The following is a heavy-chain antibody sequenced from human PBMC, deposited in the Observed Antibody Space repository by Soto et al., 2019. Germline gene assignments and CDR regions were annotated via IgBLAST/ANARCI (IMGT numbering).Heavy chain of an antibody. Sequence: SETLSLTCTVSGGSVSSGSYYWSWIRQPPGKGLEWIGYIYSSGSTHYNPSLQNRVTISIDTSKNQVSLKVNSVTAADTAVYYCARDHPHSYGVYYFDYWGRGTPVTVSS. CDR2: IYSSGST. D-gene: IGHD5-18*01. CDR3: ARDHPHSYGVYYFDY. CDR1: GGSVSSGSYY. V-gene: IGHV4-61*01. J-gene: IGHJ4*02.